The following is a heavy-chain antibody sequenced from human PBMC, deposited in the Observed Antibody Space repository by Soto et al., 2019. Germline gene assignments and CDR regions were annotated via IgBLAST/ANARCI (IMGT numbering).Heavy chain of an antibody. J-gene: IGHJ4*02. V-gene: IGHV6-1*01. Sequence: QSQTLSLTCAISGDSVSSNSAAWNWIRQSPSRGLEWLGRTYYRSKWYNDYAVSVKSRITINPDTSKNQFSLQLNSVTPEDTAVYYCARAGYSSSPGGYYLDYWGQGTLVTVSS. CDR2: TYYRSKWYN. D-gene: IGHD6-6*01. CDR3: ARAGYSSSPGGYYLDY. CDR1: GDSVSSNSAA.